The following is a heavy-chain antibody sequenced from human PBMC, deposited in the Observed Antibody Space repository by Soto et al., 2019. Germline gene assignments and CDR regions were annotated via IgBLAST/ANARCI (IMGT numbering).Heavy chain of an antibody. D-gene: IGHD6-6*01. CDR1: GYTFTGYY. J-gene: IGHJ3*02. V-gene: IGHV1-2*02. Sequence: GASVKVSCKASGYTFTGYYMHWVRQAPGQGLEWMGWINPNSGGTNYAQKFQGRVTMTRDTSISTAYMELSRLRSDDTAVYYCASTLTLFEYSSSPEAFDIWGQGTMVTVSS. CDR2: INPNSGGT. CDR3: ASTLTLFEYSSSPEAFDI.